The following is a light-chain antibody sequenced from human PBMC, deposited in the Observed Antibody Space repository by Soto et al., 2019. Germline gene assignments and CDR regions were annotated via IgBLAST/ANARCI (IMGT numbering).Light chain of an antibody. Sequence: DVVMTQSPLSLPVTLGQAASISCRSSQSLRHSDGNTYLQWLQQRPGQSPRRLIYKVSDRDSVVPDRFSGRGSRDDFTLIISRVEAEDVWVYYCMQPTHWPHTFAQGTKLEIK. CDR3: MQPTHWPHT. V-gene: IGKV2-30*02. CDR2: KVS. CDR1: QSLRHSDGNTY. J-gene: IGKJ2*01.